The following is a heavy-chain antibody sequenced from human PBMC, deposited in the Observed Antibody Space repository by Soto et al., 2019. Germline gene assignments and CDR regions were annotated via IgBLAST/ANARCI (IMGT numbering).Heavy chain of an antibody. CDR1: GGSISSGDYY. CDR3: ASQNGGYSYGRGSYYYYGMDA. J-gene: IGHJ6*02. Sequence: SETLSLTCTVSGGSISSGDYYWSWIRQPPGKGLEWIGYIYYSGSTYYNPSLKSRVTISVDTSKNQFSLKLSSVTAADTAVYYCASQNGGYSYGRGSYYYYGMDAWGQGTTVTVSS. V-gene: IGHV4-30-4*01. CDR2: IYYSGST. D-gene: IGHD5-18*01.